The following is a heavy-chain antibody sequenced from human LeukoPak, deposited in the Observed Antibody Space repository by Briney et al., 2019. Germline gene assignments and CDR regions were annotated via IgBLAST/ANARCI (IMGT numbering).Heavy chain of an antibody. D-gene: IGHD6-6*01. CDR1: GYTFTNYD. J-gene: IGHJ6*03. CDR2: MNPNSGNT. V-gene: IGHV1-8*03. CDR3: ARPRIAATRGYYYYYMDV. Sequence: ASVKVSCKASGYTFTNYDINWVRQATGQGLEWMGWMNPNSGNTGYAQKFQGRVTITRNTSISTAYMELSSLRSEDTAVYYCARPRIAATRGYYYYYMDVWGKGTTVTVSS.